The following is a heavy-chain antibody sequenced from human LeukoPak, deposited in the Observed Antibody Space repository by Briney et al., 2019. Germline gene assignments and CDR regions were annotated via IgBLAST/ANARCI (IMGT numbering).Heavy chain of an antibody. V-gene: IGHV1-2*02. Sequence: ASVKVSCKASGYTFTGYYMHWVRQAPGQGLEWMGWINPNSGDTNYAQKFQGRVTMTRDTSISTAYMELSRLRSDDTAVYYCARDSGYCSSATVRPGYYWGQGTLITVSS. CDR3: ARDSGYCSSATVRPGYY. J-gene: IGHJ4*02. D-gene: IGHD2-2*01. CDR2: INPNSGDT. CDR1: GYTFTGYY.